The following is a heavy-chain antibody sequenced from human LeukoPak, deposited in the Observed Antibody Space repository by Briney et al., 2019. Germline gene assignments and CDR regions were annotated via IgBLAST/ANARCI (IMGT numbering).Heavy chain of an antibody. Sequence: ASVKVSFKASGYTFTIYGISWVRQAPGQGLEWMGWISAYNGNTKSAEKLQGRVTVTTDTSTSTAYMELRSLRSDDTAVYYCARDPRDAYNYYFDYWGQGTPVTVSS. CDR2: ISAYNGNT. J-gene: IGHJ4*02. D-gene: IGHD5-24*01. CDR3: ARDPRDAYNYYFDY. CDR1: GYTFTIYG. V-gene: IGHV1-18*01.